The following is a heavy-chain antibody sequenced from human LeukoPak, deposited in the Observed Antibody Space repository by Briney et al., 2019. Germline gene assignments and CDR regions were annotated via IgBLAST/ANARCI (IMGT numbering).Heavy chain of an antibody. CDR3: AKAPGLVSGSSFDY. CDR2: ISGSGSST. D-gene: IGHD1-26*01. J-gene: IGHJ4*02. CDR1: GFTVSSNY. V-gene: IGHV3-23*01. Sequence: PGGSLRLSCAASGFTVSSNYMSWVRQAPGKGLEWVSAISGSGSSTFYPDSVKGRFTISRDNSKNTLYLQMNSLRAEDTAVYYCAKAPGLVSGSSFDYWGQGTLVTVSS.